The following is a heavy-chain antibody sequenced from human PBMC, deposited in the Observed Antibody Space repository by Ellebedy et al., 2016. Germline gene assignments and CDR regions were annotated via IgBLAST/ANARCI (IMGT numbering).Heavy chain of an antibody. Sequence: GESLKISXVASGFTFSTYWMTWVRQAPGKGLEWVANIKEDGSKENYVDSVKGRFTISRDNAKNSLHLQMNSLRADDTAVYYCARGDVWGKGTTVTVSS. V-gene: IGHV3-7*01. J-gene: IGHJ6*04. CDR1: GFTFSTYW. CDR2: IKEDGSKE. CDR3: ARGDV.